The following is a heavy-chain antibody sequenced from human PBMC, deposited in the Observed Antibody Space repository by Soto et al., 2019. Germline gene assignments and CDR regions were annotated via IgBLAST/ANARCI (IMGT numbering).Heavy chain of an antibody. CDR1: CGSVSSVSYY. D-gene: IGHD4-4*01. J-gene: IGHJ6*02. V-gene: IGHV4-61*01. Sequence: LSPTCTVSCGSVSSVSYYLGWIRQPPGKGLEGIFYIYYSGGTNYNPSLKSRVTILVDTSKNQLSLKLSSVTATVTAVYSCAPDAGLATVLAGSYYNAIDVCGQRPTVTVSS. CDR2: IYYSGGT. CDR3: APDAGLATVLAGSYYNAIDV.